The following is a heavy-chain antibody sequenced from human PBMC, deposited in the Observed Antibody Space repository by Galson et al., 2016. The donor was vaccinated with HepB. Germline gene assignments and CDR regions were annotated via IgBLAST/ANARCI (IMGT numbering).Heavy chain of an antibody. J-gene: IGHJ6*04. CDR2: ISAYNGNT. Sequence: SVKVSCKASGYTFTSYGINWVRQAPGQGLEWMGWISAYNGNTNYAQKLQGRVTMTTDTSTSTAYMELRSLRSDDTAVYYCARLLRFRELFRGGHPDYYYYGMDVWGKGTTVTVSS. V-gene: IGHV1-18*01. CDR1: GYTFTSYG. CDR3: ARLLRFRELFRGGHPDYYYYGMDV. D-gene: IGHD3-10*01.